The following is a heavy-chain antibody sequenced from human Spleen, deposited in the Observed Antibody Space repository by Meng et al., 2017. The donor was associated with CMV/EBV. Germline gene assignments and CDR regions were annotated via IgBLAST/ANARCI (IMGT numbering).Heavy chain of an antibody. CDR3: AKDAANYFEAGGYFDS. Sequence: GGSLRLSCAAAGSTFSSQAMSWVRQPPGEGLEWVSVIYGGGISTDYADSVKGRFTISRDDSKNTFYLQLSSLRAEDTAIYYCAKDAANYFEAGGYFDSWGQGTLVTVSS. CDR1: GSTFSSQA. V-gene: IGHV3-23*03. CDR2: IYGGGIST. D-gene: IGHD3-9*01. J-gene: IGHJ4*02.